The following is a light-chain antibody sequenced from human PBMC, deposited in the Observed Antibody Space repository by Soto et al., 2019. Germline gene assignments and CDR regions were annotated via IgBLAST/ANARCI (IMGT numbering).Light chain of an antibody. V-gene: IGLV2-14*03. CDR2: DVT. Sequence: QCVLTQPASVSGSPGQSITVSCTGTSSDVGGYNYVSWYQQHPGKAPRLMIYDVTNRPSGVSDRFSGSKSGNTASLTISGLQAEDEADYYCSSYRRGSTYVFGTGTKVTVL. CDR1: SSDVGGYNY. J-gene: IGLJ1*01. CDR3: SSYRRGSTYV.